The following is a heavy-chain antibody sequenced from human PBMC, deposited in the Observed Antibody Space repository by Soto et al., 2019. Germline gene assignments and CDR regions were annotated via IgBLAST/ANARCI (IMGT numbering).Heavy chain of an antibody. Sequence: QVQLVQSGAEVKKPGSSVKVSCKASGGTFSSYAISWVRQAPGQGLEWMGGIIPILGTANYAQKFQGRVTITXVEITXXAYMELSSLRSEDTAVYYCARGYNDYGDLNHWFDPWGQGTLVTVSS. CDR3: ARGYNDYGDLNHWFDP. J-gene: IGHJ5*02. V-gene: IGHV1-69*05. CDR2: IIPILGTA. D-gene: IGHD4-17*01. CDR1: GGTFSSYA.